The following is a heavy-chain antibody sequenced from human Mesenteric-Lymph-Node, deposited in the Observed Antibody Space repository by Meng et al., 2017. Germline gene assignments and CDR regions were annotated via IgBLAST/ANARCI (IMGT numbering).Heavy chain of an antibody. J-gene: IGHJ4*02. CDR2: ISAYNGNT. CDR3: AKERSNEVVAANNY. D-gene: IGHD2-15*01. V-gene: IGHV1-18*01. CDR1: GYTFTSYG. Sequence: ASVKVSCKASGYTFTSYGISWVRQAPGQGLEWMGWISAYNGNTNYAQKLQGRVTMTTDTSTSTAYMELRSLRSDDTAVYYCAKERSNEVVAANNYWGQGTLVAVSS.